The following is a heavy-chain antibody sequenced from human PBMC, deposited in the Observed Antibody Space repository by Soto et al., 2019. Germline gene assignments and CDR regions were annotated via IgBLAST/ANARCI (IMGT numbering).Heavy chain of an antibody. J-gene: IGHJ4*02. CDR1: GGSVSSGSYY. Sequence: PSETLSLTCTVSGGSVSSGSYYWNWIRQPPGKGLEWIGYIYYSGSTHYNPSLNSRVIIPVDTSKNQFSLKLSSVTAADTAVYYCASYSDSSGFLAFFDYWGQGTLVTVSS. D-gene: IGHD3-22*01. CDR2: IYYSGST. CDR3: ASYSDSSGFLAFFDY. V-gene: IGHV4-61*01.